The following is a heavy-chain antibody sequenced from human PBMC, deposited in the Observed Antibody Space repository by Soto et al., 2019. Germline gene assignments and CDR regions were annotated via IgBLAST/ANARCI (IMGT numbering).Heavy chain of an antibody. CDR2: ISYDGSNK. D-gene: IGHD1-26*01. V-gene: IGHV3-30-3*01. CDR1: GFTFSSYA. Sequence: QVQLVESGGGVVQPGRSLRLSCAASGFTFSSYAMHWVRQAPGKGLERVAVISYDGSNKYYADSVKGRFTISRDNSKNTLYLQRNSLRAEDTAVYYCARDWFSGREMVTRAFDLWGRGTLVTVSS. CDR3: ARDWFSGREMVTRAFDL. J-gene: IGHJ2*01.